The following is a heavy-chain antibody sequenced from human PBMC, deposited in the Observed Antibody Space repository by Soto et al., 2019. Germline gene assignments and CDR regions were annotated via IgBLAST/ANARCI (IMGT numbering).Heavy chain of an antibody. V-gene: IGHV4-59*01. Sequence: QVQLQESGPGLVKPSETLSLTCTVSGGSISSYYWSWIRQPPGKRPEWIGLVYYSGSTDYNPSLKSRVTISVDTSKNQFYLKLKSVTAADTAVYYCARSLDQPYFDYWGQGTLVTVSS. CDR2: VYYSGST. CDR1: GGSISSYY. J-gene: IGHJ4*02. CDR3: ARSLDQPYFDY.